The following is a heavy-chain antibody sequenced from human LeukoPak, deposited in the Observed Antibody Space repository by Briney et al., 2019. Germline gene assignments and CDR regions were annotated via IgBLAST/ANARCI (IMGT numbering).Heavy chain of an antibody. CDR3: ARPRIVGATKGTFDY. CDR2: ISYDGSNK. D-gene: IGHD1-26*01. Sequence: GGSLRLSCAASGFTFSSYAMHWVRQAPGKGLEWVAVISYDGSNKYYADSVKGRFTISRDNSKNTLYLQMNSLRAEDTAVYYCARPRIVGATKGTFDYWGQGTLVTVSS. CDR1: GFTFSSYA. V-gene: IGHV3-30-3*01. J-gene: IGHJ4*02.